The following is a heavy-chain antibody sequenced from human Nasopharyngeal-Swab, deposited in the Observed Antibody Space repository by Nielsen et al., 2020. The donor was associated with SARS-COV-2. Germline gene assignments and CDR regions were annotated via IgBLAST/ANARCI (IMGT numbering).Heavy chain of an antibody. V-gene: IGHV3-9*01. J-gene: IGHJ4*02. CDR2: ISCNSGSI. D-gene: IGHD5-12*01. CDR1: GFTFDDYA. Sequence: SLKISCAASGFTFDDYAMHWVRQAPGKGLEWVSGISCNSGSIGYADSVKGRFTISRDNAKNSLYLQMNSLRAEDTALYYCAKVYWGSGYDRVGFDYWGQGTLVTVSS. CDR3: AKVYWGSGYDRVGFDY.